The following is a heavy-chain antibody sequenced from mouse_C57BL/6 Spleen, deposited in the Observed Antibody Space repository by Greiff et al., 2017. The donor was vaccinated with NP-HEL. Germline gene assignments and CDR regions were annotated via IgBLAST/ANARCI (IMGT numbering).Heavy chain of an antibody. CDR3: VRENAPYYFDY. Sequence: EVQVVESGGGLVQPKGSLKLSCAASGFSFNTYAMNWVRQAPGKGLEWVARIRSKSNNYATYYADSVKDRFTISRDDSESMLYLQMNNLKTEDTAMYYCVRENAPYYFDYWGQGTTLTVSS. V-gene: IGHV10-1*01. CDR1: GFSFNTYA. J-gene: IGHJ2*01. CDR2: IRSKSNNYAT.